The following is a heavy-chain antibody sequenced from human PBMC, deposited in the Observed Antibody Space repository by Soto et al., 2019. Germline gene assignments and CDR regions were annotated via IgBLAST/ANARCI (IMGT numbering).Heavy chain of an antibody. CDR1: GYNFPTYW. V-gene: IGHV5-51*01. D-gene: IGHD2-2*01. Sequence: PGESLKISCKGSGYNFPTYWLVWVSQIPGKGLEWVGLIYPGDSETRYSPSFQGKVTISADKSISTAYLEWSRLKASDTAIYYCARRQKAGVQVANGLDVWGQGTSVTVSS. CDR3: ARRQKAGVQVANGLDV. CDR2: IYPGDSET. J-gene: IGHJ6*02.